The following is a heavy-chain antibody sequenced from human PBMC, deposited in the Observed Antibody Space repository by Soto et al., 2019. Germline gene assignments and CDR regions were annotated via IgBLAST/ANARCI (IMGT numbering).Heavy chain of an antibody. V-gene: IGHV1-8*01. Sequence: QVQLVQSGAEVKKPGASMKVSCKASGYTFTRYDINWVRQATGQGLAWMGWMNPNIGKTGYAQKFQGRVTMTRNTSIRTAYMELSSLRSEDTAVYYCARERTGTTSMDVWGQRTTVTVSS. CDR2: MNPNIGKT. CDR1: GYTFTRYD. CDR3: ARERTGTTSMDV. D-gene: IGHD1-1*01. J-gene: IGHJ6*02.